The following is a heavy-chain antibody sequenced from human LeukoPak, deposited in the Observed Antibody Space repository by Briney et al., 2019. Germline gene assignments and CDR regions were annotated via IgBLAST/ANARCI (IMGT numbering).Heavy chain of an antibody. V-gene: IGHV3-21*01. CDR2: IGSTSSYI. J-gene: IGHJ4*02. Sequence: PGGSLRLSCAASGFTFSSYSMNWVRQAPGKGREGVSSIGSTSSYIYYADSVKGRFTISRDNAKNSLSLQMNSLRAEDTAMYYCARDWVHCSGGTCSTDYWGQGTLVTVSS. CDR3: ARDWVHCSGGTCSTDY. D-gene: IGHD2-15*01. CDR1: GFTFSSYS.